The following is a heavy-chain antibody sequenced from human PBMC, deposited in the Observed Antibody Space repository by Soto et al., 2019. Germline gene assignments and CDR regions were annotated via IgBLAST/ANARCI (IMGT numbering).Heavy chain of an antibody. J-gene: IGHJ4*02. Sequence: GGSLRLSCAASGFTFSSYSMNWVRQAPGTGLEWVSSISSSSSYIYYADSVKGRFTISRDNAKNSLYLQMNSLRAEDTAVYYCARVSLLWFGELLQFDYWGQGTLVTVSS. CDR1: GFTFSSYS. D-gene: IGHD3-10*01. CDR2: ISSSSSYI. V-gene: IGHV3-21*01. CDR3: ARVSLLWFGELLQFDY.